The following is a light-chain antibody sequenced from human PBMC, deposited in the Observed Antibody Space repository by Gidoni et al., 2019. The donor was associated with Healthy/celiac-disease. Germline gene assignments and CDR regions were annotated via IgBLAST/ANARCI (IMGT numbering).Light chain of an antibody. CDR1: HSVSSY. CDR3: QQRSNWPPT. CDR2: DAS. J-gene: IGKJ5*01. V-gene: IGKV3-11*01. Sequence: IVFPQSPAPLSLSPGDRATISCRSSHSVSSYLSWYQQKPGQAPRLLLYDASNRATGFPARFSGSGSGTDFNLTISRIEPEDFAVYYCQQRSNWPPTFGQGTRLEIK.